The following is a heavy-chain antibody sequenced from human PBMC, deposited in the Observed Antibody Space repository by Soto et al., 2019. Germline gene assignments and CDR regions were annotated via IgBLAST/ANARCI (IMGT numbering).Heavy chain of an antibody. J-gene: IGHJ6*02. D-gene: IGHD3-22*01. CDR3: ARLRDDTSGGHYSYGMDV. CDR2: IYYSGST. Sequence: QVQLQESGPGLVKPSQTLSLTCTVSGGSISSGGYYWNWIRQHPGKGLEWIGYIYYSGSTYYNPSLKSRITMSEDTSKNQFSLKLSSVTVADTAVYYCARLRDDTSGGHYSYGMDVWGQGTTVTVSS. V-gene: IGHV4-31*03. CDR1: GGSISSGGYY.